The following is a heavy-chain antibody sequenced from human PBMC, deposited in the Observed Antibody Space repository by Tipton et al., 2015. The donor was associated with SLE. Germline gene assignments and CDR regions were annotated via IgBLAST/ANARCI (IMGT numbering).Heavy chain of an antibody. CDR1: GGSISSGSHY. CDR3: ARDPVAGRGIDY. J-gene: IGHJ4*02. V-gene: IGHV4-61*02. D-gene: IGHD6-19*01. CDR2: IYTSGST. Sequence: TLSLTCTVSGGSISSGSHYWSWIRQPAGKGLEGIGRIYTSGSTNYNPSLKSRVTISVDTSKNQFSLKLSSVTAADTAVYYCARDPVAGRGIDYWGQGTLVTVSS.